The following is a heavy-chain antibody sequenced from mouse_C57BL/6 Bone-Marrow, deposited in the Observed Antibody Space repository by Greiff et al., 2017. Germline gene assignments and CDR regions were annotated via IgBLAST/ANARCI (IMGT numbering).Heavy chain of an antibody. Sequence: VQLQQSGAELVRPGTSVKVSCKASGYAFTNYLIEWVKQRPGQGLEWIGVINPGSGGTNYTEKFKGKATLTADKSSSTAYMQLSSLTSEDSAVYFCARSKNWDSWFAYWGQGTLVTVSA. D-gene: IGHD4-1*01. V-gene: IGHV1-54*01. J-gene: IGHJ3*01. CDR3: ARSKNWDSWFAY. CDR1: GYAFTNYL. CDR2: INPGSGGT.